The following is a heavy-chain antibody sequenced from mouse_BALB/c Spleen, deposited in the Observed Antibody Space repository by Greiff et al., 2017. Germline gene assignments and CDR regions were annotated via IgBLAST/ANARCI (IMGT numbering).Heavy chain of an antibody. V-gene: IGHV5-6-4*01. J-gene: IGHJ2*01. D-gene: IGHD4-1*01. CDR2: ISSGGSYT. CDR1: GFTFSSYT. Sequence: EVQRVESGGGLVKPGGSLKLSCAVSGFTFSSYTMSWVRQTPEKRLEWVATISSGGSYTYYPDSVKGRFTISRDNAKNTLYLQMSSLKSEDTAMYYCTRGAQTGNYFDYWGQGTTLTVSS. CDR3: TRGAQTGNYFDY.